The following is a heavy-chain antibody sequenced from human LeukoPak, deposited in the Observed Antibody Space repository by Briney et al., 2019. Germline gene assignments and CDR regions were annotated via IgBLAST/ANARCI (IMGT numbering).Heavy chain of an antibody. J-gene: IGHJ5*02. D-gene: IGHD5-24*01. V-gene: IGHV3-7*01. Sequence: GGSLRLSCAASGFTFSSYWMSWVRQAPGKGLEWVANIKQDGSEKYYVDSVKGRFTISRDNAKNSLYLQMNSLRAEDTAVYYCARCQTLRDGYNNRFDPWGQGTLVTVSS. CDR1: GFTFSSYW. CDR2: IKQDGSEK. CDR3: ARCQTLRDGYNNRFDP.